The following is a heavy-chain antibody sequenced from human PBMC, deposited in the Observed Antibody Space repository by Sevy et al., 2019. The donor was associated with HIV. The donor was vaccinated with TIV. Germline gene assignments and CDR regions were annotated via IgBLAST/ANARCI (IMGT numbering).Heavy chain of an antibody. J-gene: IGHJ3*02. D-gene: IGHD3-22*01. CDR3: ARKWRRRYYDSSGYYAFDI. CDR1: GFTVSSNY. Sequence: GGSLRLSCAASGFTVSSNYMSWVRQAPGKGLEWVSVIYSGGSTYYADSVKGRFTISRDNSKNTLYLQMNSLRAEDTAVYYCARKWRRRYYDSSGYYAFDIWGQGTMVTVSS. V-gene: IGHV3-53*01. CDR2: IYSGGST.